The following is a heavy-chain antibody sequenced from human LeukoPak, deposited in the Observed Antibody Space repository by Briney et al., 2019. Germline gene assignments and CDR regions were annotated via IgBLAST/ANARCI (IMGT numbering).Heavy chain of an antibody. CDR3: AREGGNYYDSNP. J-gene: IGHJ5*02. Sequence: SETLSLTCTVSGGSISSGDYYWSWSRQPPGKGLEWIGYIYYSGSTYYNPSLKSRVTISVDTSKNQFSLKLSSVTAADTAVYYCAREGGNYYDSNPWGQGTLVTVYS. V-gene: IGHV4-30-4*01. CDR1: GGSISSGDYY. D-gene: IGHD3-22*01. CDR2: IYYSGST.